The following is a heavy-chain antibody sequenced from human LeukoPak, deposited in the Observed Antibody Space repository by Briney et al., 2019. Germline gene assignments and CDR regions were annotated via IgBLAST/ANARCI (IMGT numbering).Heavy chain of an antibody. CDR1: GFTVSSNY. CDR2: IYSGGST. V-gene: IGHV3-66*01. Sequence: PGGSLRLSCAASGFTVSSNYMSWVRQAPGKGLEWVSVIYSGGSTYYADSVKGRFTISRDNSKNTLYLQMNSLRAKDTAVYYCARGFGPNAFDIWGQGTMVTVSS. CDR3: ARGFGPNAFDI. D-gene: IGHD3-3*01. J-gene: IGHJ3*02.